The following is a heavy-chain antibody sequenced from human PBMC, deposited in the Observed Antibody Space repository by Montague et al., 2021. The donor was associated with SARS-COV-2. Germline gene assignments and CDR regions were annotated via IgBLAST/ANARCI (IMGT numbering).Heavy chain of an antibody. J-gene: IGHJ5*02. CDR1: GGSISSYY. Sequence: SETLSLTCTVPGGSISSYYWSWIRQPPGKGLEWIGYIYYSGSTNXXPSLKSRVTISVDTSKNQFSLKLSSVTAADTAVYYCARGGGGRDGYNPWGQGTLVTVSS. CDR3: ARGGGGRDGYNP. V-gene: IGHV4-59*01. CDR2: IYYSGST. D-gene: IGHD5-24*01.